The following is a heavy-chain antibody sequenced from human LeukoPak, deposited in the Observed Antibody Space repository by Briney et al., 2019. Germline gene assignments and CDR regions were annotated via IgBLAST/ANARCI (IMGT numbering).Heavy chain of an antibody. V-gene: IGHV3-11*04. CDR2: IGSSGSTI. D-gene: IGHD6-19*01. CDR3: ARYDSSGWWSY. CDR1: GFTFSDYY. Sequence: GGSLRLSCAASGFTFSDYYMTWIRQAPGKGLEWVSYIGSSGSTIYYADSVKGRFTVSRDNAKNSLYLQMNSLRAEDTAVYYCARYDSSGWWSYWGQGTLVTVSS. J-gene: IGHJ4*02.